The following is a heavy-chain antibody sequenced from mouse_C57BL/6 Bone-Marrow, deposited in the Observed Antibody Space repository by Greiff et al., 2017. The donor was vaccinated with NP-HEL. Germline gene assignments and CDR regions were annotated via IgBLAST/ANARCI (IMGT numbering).Heavy chain of an antibody. Sequence: VKLQESGPGLVQPSQSLSITCTVSGFSLTSYGVHWVRQSPGKGLEWLGVIWRGGSTDYNAAFMSRLSITKDNSKSQVFFKMNSLQADDTAIYYCAKNRYYYGSSFYWYFDVWGTGTTVTVSS. CDR2: IWRGGST. J-gene: IGHJ1*03. CDR1: GFSLTSYG. CDR3: AKNRYYYGSSFYWYFDV. D-gene: IGHD1-1*01. V-gene: IGHV2-5*01.